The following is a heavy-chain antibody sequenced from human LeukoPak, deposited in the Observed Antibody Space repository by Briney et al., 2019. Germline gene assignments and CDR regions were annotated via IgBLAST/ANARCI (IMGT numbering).Heavy chain of an antibody. CDR3: ARHTVGVAANAEYFQH. Sequence: SETLSLTCTVSGGSISSSSYYWGWIRQPPGKGLEWIGSIYYSGSTYYNPSLKSRVTISVDTSKNQFSLKPSSVTAADTAVYYCARHTVGVAANAEYFQHWGQGTLVTVSS. CDR2: IYYSGST. V-gene: IGHV4-39*01. J-gene: IGHJ1*01. CDR1: GGSISSSSYY. D-gene: IGHD2-15*01.